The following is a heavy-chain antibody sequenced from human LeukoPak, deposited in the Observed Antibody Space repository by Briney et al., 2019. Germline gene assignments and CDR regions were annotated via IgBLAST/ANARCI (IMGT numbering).Heavy chain of an antibody. D-gene: IGHD6-19*01. Sequence: PGGSLRLSCAASGFTFGGFAMHWFRQAPVRGLEWVSLVTGGGTTYYADSVRGRFTISRDNSKNSLYLQMNTLRTEDTAFYYCAKDTGSGWDFDSWGQGTLVTVSS. V-gene: IGHV3-43*02. CDR2: VTGGGTT. CDR3: AKDTGSGWDFDS. J-gene: IGHJ4*02. CDR1: GFTFGGFA.